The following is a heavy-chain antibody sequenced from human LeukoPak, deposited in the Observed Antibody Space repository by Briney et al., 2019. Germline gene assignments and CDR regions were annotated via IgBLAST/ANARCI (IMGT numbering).Heavy chain of an antibody. CDR2: IIPNSGGT. CDR3: ARGSSTRVYYYYYMDV. D-gene: IGHD6-6*01. CDR1: EGTHSAYS. J-gene: IGHJ6*03. Sequence: GASVKVSCKASEGTHSAYSLNWVRQAPGQGLEWMGGIIPNSGGTNYAQKFQGRVTMTRDTSISTAYMELSRLRSDDTAMYYCARGSSTRVYYYYYMDVWGKGTTVTVSS. V-gene: IGHV1-2*02.